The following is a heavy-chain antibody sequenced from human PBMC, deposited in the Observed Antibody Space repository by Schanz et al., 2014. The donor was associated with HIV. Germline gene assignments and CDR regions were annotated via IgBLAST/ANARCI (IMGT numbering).Heavy chain of an antibody. V-gene: IGHV3-7*01. Sequence: EVQLVESGGGLVQPGGSLRLSCAASGFTFSRYWMTWVRQAPGKGLEWVANIKEDGSEKYHADSVKGRFTISRDNAKNSLFLQMESLRAEDTAVYYCAKDRNHYDSRYRGKGNYYYYYGMDVWGQGTTVTVSS. D-gene: IGHD3-22*01. CDR1: GFTFSRYW. CDR2: IKEDGSEK. J-gene: IGHJ6*02. CDR3: AKDRNHYDSRYRGKGNYYYYYGMDV.